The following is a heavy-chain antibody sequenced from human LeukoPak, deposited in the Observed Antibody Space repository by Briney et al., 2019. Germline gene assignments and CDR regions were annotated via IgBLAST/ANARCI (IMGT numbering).Heavy chain of an antibody. J-gene: IGHJ3*02. CDR2: IYYSGST. CDR3: ARDNWNGPSDAFDI. V-gene: IGHV4-31*03. D-gene: IGHD1-20*01. Sequence: SQTLSLTCTVSGGSISSGGYYWSWIRQHPGKGLEWIGYIYYSGSTCYNPSLKSRVTISVDTSKNQFSLKLSSVTAADTAVYYCARDNWNGPSDAFDIWGQGTMVTVSS. CDR1: GGSISSGGYY.